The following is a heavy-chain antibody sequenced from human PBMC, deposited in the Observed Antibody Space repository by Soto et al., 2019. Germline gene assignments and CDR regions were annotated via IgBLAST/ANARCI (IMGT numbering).Heavy chain of an antibody. V-gene: IGHV4-30-4*01. CDR2: IYYSGST. Sequence: SETLSLTCTVSGGSISSGDYYWSWIRQPPGKGLEWIGYIYYSGSTYYNPSLKGRVTISVDTSKYQFSLKLSSVTAADTAVYYCARGIGYSYGYQYYYYYGMDVWGQGTTVTVSS. CDR1: GGSISSGDYY. D-gene: IGHD5-18*01. CDR3: ARGIGYSYGYQYYYYYGMDV. J-gene: IGHJ6*02.